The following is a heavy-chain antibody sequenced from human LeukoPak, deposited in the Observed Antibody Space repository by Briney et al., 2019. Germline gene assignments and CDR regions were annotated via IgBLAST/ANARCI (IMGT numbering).Heavy chain of an antibody. Sequence: GASVKVSCKASGYTFTGYYMHWVRQAPGQGLEWMGWINPNSGGTNYAQKFQGGVTMTRDTSISTAYMELSRLRSDDTAVYYCARELSDSSGYDFDYWGQGTLVTVSS. CDR2: INPNSGGT. V-gene: IGHV1-2*02. D-gene: IGHD3-22*01. CDR3: ARELSDSSGYDFDY. J-gene: IGHJ4*02. CDR1: GYTFTGYY.